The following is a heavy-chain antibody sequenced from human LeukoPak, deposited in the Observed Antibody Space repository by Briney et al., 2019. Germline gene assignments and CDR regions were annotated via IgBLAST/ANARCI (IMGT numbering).Heavy chain of an antibody. CDR2: ISAYNGNT. J-gene: IGHJ4*02. CDR1: GYTFTSYG. D-gene: IGHD3-22*01. Sequence: ASVKVSCKASGYTFTSYGISWVRQAPGQGLEWMGWISAYNGNTNYAQKLQGRVTMTTDTSTSTAYMELRSLSSDDTAVYYCARTMIVVVKNYFDYWGQGTLVTVSS. V-gene: IGHV1-18*01. CDR3: ARTMIVVVKNYFDY.